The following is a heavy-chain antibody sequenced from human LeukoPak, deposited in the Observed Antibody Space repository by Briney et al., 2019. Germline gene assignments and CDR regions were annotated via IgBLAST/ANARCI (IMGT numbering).Heavy chain of an antibody. Sequence: SETLSLTCTVSGDSISSSSYYWGWIRQPPGKGLEWIGSIYHSGSTYYNPSLKSRVTISVDTSKNQFSLKLSSVTAADTAVYYCARHGEVASFIWFGESHNWFDPWGQGTLVTVSS. CDR1: GDSISSSSYY. J-gene: IGHJ5*02. CDR2: IYHSGST. V-gene: IGHV4-39*01. CDR3: ARHGEVASFIWFGESHNWFDP. D-gene: IGHD3-10*01.